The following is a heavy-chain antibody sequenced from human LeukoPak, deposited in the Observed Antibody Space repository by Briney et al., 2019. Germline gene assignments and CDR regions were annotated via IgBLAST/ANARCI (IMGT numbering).Heavy chain of an antibody. CDR3: ARHDVYGSGWDPFDY. V-gene: IGHV4-59*08. CDR1: GGSISSYY. D-gene: IGHD6-19*01. Sequence: SETLSLTCTVSGGSISSYYWSWIRQPPGKGLEWIGYIYYSGSTNYNPSLKSRVTISVDTSKNQFSLKPSSVTAADTAVYYCARHDVYGSGWDPFDYWGQGTLVTVSS. CDR2: IYYSGST. J-gene: IGHJ4*02.